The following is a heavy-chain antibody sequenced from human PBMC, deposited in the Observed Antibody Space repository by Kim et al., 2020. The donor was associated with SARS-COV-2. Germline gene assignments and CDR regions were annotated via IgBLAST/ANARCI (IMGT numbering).Heavy chain of an antibody. J-gene: IGHJ4*02. CDR3: ARVLGQLWKPTYFDY. D-gene: IGHD5-18*01. V-gene: IGHV4-34*01. Sequence: PYLKSRVTISVDTSKYQFSLKLSSGAAAATAVYYCARVLGQLWKPTYFDYWGQGTLVTVSS.